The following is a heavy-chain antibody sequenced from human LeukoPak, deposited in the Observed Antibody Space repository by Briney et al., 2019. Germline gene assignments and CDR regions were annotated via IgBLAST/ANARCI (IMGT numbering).Heavy chain of an antibody. CDR3: ARAYYYDSSGYPSYWYFDL. CDR1: GGSISSYY. V-gene: IGHV4-59*08. J-gene: IGHJ2*01. Sequence: SETLSLTCTVSGGSISSYYWSWIRQPPGKGLEWIGCIYYSGSTNYNPSLKSRVTISVDTSKNQFSLKLSSVTAADTAVYYCARAYYYDSSGYPSYWYFDLWGRGTLVTVSS. D-gene: IGHD3-22*01. CDR2: IYYSGST.